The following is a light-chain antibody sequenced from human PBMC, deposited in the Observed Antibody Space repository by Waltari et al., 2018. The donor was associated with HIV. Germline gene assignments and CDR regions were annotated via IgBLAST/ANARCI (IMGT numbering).Light chain of an antibody. CDR2: WAS. CDR1: QSVLYSSNNKNY. J-gene: IGKJ4*01. Sequence: LLMTPSPDSLAVPLDARASINCKSRQSVLYSSNNKNYLAWYQQKPGQPPKLLLYWASTRESGVPDRFSGSGSGTDFTLTISSLQAEDVAVYYCQQYSSTPLTFGGGTKVEIK. CDR3: QQYSSTPLT. V-gene: IGKV4-1*01.